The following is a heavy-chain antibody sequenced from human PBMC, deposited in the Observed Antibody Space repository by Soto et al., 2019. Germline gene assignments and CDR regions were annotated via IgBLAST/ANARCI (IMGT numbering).Heavy chain of an antibody. CDR2: IFHSGYT. D-gene: IGHD3-22*01. V-gene: IGHV4-59*01. CDR3: ARVDDYYDSSNYRNWYFDL. J-gene: IGHJ2*01. CDR1: GGSMTSNY. Sequence: QVQLQESGPGLVKPSETLSLTCSVSGGSMTSNYWSWVRQPPGKGLEWIGHIFHSGYTNYNPSLKSRVTISLDTSNNQVSLNLSSVTAADTALYYCARVDDYYDSSNYRNWYFDLWGRGTLVAVSS.